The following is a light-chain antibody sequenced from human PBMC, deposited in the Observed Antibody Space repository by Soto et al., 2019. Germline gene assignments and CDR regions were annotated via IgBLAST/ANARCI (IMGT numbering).Light chain of an antibody. J-gene: IGLJ1*01. CDR3: SSYAGSNNPYV. V-gene: IGLV2-8*01. CDR1: SSDVGGHNY. Sequence: QSVLTQPPSGTGSPGQSGSITNTGTSSDVGGHNYVSWYQQHPGKAPKLMIYEVSKRPSGVPDRFSGSKSGNTASLTVSGLQAEDEADYYCSSYAGSNNPYVFGTGTQLTVL. CDR2: EVS.